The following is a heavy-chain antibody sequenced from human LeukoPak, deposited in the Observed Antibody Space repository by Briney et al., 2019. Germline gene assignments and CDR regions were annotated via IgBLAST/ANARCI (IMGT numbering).Heavy chain of an antibody. J-gene: IGHJ4*02. CDR2: IYYSGST. CDR3: ARDRVYGDRDYFDY. Sequence: SETLSLTCTVSGGSISSYYWSWIRQTPGKGLEWIGYIYYSGSTNYNPSLKSRVTISVDTSKNQFSLKLSSVTAADTAVYYCARDRVYGDRDYFDYWGQGTLVTVSS. V-gene: IGHV4-59*01. CDR1: GGSISSYY. D-gene: IGHD4-17*01.